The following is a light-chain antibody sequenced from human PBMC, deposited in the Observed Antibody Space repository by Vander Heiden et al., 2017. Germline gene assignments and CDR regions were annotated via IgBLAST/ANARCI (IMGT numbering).Light chain of an antibody. Sequence: EIVMTQSPATLSVSPGERATLSCRASQSVGVNLAWYQQKLGQAPRLVVYDASVRAAGIPARFSGSGSGTEFTLTISSLQSEDFAIYYCLQVNNWPAYVFGQGTKMEIK. CDR2: DAS. CDR3: LQVNNWPAYV. V-gene: IGKV3-15*01. J-gene: IGKJ2*01. CDR1: QSVGVN.